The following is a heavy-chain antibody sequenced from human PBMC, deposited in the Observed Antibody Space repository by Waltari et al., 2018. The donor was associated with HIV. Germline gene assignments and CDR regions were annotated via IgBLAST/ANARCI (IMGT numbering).Heavy chain of an antibody. CDR1: GYSISSGYY. J-gene: IGHJ5*02. V-gene: IGHV4-38-2*02. CDR2: IYHSGSS. Sequence: QVQLQESGPGLVKPSETLSLTCAVSGYSISSGYYWGWIRQPPGKGLEWIGSIYHSGSSYYNPSLKSRVTISVDTSKNQFSLKLSSVTAADTAVYYCARDDYGDYRIANWFDPWGQGTLVTVSS. D-gene: IGHD4-17*01. CDR3: ARDDYGDYRIANWFDP.